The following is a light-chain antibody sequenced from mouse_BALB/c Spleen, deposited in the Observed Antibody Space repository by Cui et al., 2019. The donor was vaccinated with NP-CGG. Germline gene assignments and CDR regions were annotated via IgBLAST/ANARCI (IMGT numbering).Light chain of an antibody. V-gene: IGLV1*01. CDR1: TGAVTTSNY. Sequence: QAVVTHESARTTSPGETVTLTCRSSTGAVTTSNYANWVQEKPDHLFTGLIGGTNNRAPGVPARFSGSLIGDKAALTITGAQTEDEAIYFCALWYSNHWVFGGGTKLTV. CDR3: ALWYSNHWV. CDR2: GTN. J-gene: IGLJ1*01.